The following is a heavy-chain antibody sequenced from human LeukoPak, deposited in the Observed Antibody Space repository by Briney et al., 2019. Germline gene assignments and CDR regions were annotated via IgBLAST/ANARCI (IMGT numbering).Heavy chain of an antibody. CDR2: IRYDGSNK. D-gene: IGHD3-16*01. Sequence: GSLRLSCAASGFTFSSYGMHWVRQAPGKGLEWVAFIRYDGSNKYYADSVKGRFTISRDNSKNTLYLQMNSLRADDTAVYYCARASFWESPINWFAPWGQGTLVTVSS. J-gene: IGHJ5*02. CDR1: GFTFSSYG. V-gene: IGHV3-30*02. CDR3: ARASFWESPINWFAP.